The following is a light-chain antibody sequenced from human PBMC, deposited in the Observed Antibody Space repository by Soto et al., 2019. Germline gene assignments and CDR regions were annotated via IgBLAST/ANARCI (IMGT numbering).Light chain of an antibody. CDR2: GAS. V-gene: IGKV3D-15*01. Sequence: EIVMTQSPGTLSVSPGERATLSCGASESVSSNLAWYQQKPGQAPRLLIYGASTRATGIPARFSGSGSGTEFTLTISSLQSEDFAVYYCQQYHNWPPLTFGQGTRLEIK. CDR3: QQYHNWPPLT. CDR1: ESVSSN. J-gene: IGKJ5*01.